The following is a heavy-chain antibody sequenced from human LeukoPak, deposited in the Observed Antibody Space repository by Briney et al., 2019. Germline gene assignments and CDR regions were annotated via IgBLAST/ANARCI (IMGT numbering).Heavy chain of an antibody. CDR3: SRNYYDSSGYYFWYCDL. CDR2: NSTHNGDT. J-gene: IGHJ2*01. D-gene: IGHD3-22*01. Sequence: ASVKVSCKASGYTFTSYGIRWVRQACGQGLEWLGWNSTHNGDTNYAQKVQGRVTVIIDTSTSTAYMELRNLRSYDTAVYYCSRNYYDSSGYYFWYCDLWGRGTLVTVSS. V-gene: IGHV1-18*01. CDR1: GYTFTSYG.